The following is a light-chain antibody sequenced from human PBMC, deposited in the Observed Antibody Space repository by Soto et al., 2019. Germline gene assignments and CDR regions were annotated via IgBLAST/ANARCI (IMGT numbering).Light chain of an antibody. CDR1: QSVPNNY. V-gene: IGKV3-20*01. Sequence: EIVLTQSPATLSLSPGERATISCRASQSVPNNYLAWYLQKPGQAPKVLIYAAYNRATGIPDRFSGSGSGTDFTLTIRRLEPEDFAVFYCQQYGGGPWTFGQGTKVDI. CDR3: QQYGGGPWT. J-gene: IGKJ1*01. CDR2: AAY.